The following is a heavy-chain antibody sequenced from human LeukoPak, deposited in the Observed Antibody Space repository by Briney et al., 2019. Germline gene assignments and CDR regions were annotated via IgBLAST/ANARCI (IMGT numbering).Heavy chain of an antibody. V-gene: IGHV3-20*04. J-gene: IGHJ2*01. D-gene: IGHD6-13*01. CDR3: ARDPYSTSPSRYFDL. CDR1: GFTFDDYG. CDR2: INWNGGST. Sequence: GGSLRLSCAASGFTFDDYGMSWVRQAPGKGLEWVSVINWNGGSTGYADSVKGRFTISRDNAEKSLYLQMNSLRADDTAFYYCARDPYSTSPSRYFDLWGRGTLVTASS.